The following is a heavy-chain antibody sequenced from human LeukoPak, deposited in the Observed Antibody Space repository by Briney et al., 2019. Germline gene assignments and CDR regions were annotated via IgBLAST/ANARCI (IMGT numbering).Heavy chain of an antibody. Sequence: SVKVSCKASGGTFSSYAISWVRQAPGQGLEWMGGIIPIFGTANYAQKFQGRVTITTDESTSTAYMELSSLRSEDTAVYYCARELHSLAAATHAKDYYYYMDVWGKGTTVTVSS. CDR1: GGTFSSYA. CDR3: ARELHSLAAATHAKDYYYYMDV. V-gene: IGHV1-69*05. CDR2: IIPIFGTA. J-gene: IGHJ6*03. D-gene: IGHD6-13*01.